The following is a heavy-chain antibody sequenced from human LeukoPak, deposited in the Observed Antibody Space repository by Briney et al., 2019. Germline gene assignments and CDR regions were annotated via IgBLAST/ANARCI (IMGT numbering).Heavy chain of an antibody. CDR2: INHSGST. D-gene: IGHD3-10*01. CDR1: GGSFSGYY. J-gene: IGHJ4*02. CDR3: ARGPRSAITMVRGVIITHPFDY. V-gene: IGHV4-34*01. Sequence: PSETLSLTCAVYGGSFSGYYWSWIRQPPGKGLEWIGEINHSGSTNYNPSPKSRVTISVDTSKNQFSLKLSSVTAADTAVYYCARGPRSAITMVRGVIITHPFDYWGQGTLVTVSS.